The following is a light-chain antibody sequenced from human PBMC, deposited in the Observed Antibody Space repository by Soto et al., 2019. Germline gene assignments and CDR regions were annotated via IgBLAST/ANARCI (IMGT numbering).Light chain of an antibody. J-gene: IGKJ1*01. CDR1: QSIISW. V-gene: IGKV1-5*01. CDR2: DAS. CDR3: HQYNDYSQT. Sequence: DIQMTQSPSTLSASVLDGVTITCXSSQSIISWLAWYQQKPGKAPKLLIYDASSLESGVPSRFSGSGSGTEFTLTISSLQPDDFATYYCHQYNDYSQTFGQGTKVDIK.